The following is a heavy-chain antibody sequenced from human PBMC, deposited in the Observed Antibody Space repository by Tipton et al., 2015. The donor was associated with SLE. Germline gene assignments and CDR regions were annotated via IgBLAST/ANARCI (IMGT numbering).Heavy chain of an antibody. CDR1: GFTFSNYA. J-gene: IGHJ4*02. CDR2: ISYEGKTK. Sequence: SLRLSCTVSGFTFSNYAFHWVRQAPGKGLEWVAVISYEGKTKFYADSVKGRFAISRDNSKRTLYLQMNGLRAEDTAVYYCARPLEDFWGGYLRIDYWGQGNLVTVSS. V-gene: IGHV3-30*09. CDR3: ARPLEDFWGGYLRIDY. D-gene: IGHD3-3*01.